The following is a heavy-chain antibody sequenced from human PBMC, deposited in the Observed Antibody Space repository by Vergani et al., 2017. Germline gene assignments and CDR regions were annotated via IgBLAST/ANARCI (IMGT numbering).Heavy chain of an antibody. CDR3: ALDTAMGEYYYYYYMDV. D-gene: IGHD5-18*01. CDR2: ISGSGGST. CDR1: GFTFSSYA. J-gene: IGHJ6*03. V-gene: IGHV3-23*01. Sequence: EVQLLESGGGLVQPGGSLRLSCAASGFTFSSYAMGWVRQAPGKGLEWVSGISGSGGSTYYADSVKGRFTISRDNSKNTLYLQMNSLRAEDTAVYYCALDTAMGEYYYYYYMDVWGKGTTVTVSS.